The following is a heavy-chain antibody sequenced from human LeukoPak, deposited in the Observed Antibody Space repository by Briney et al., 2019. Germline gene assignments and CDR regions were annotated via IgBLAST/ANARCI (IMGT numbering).Heavy chain of an antibody. D-gene: IGHD6-19*01. CDR2: IIPIFGTA. Sequence: SVKVSCKASGGTFSSYAISWVRQAPGQGLEWMGGIIPIFGTANYAQKFQGRVTITADESTSTAYMELSSLRSEDTAVYYCARGKWAVASNFTYYYYYMDVWGKGTTVTVSS. CDR1: GGTFSSYA. J-gene: IGHJ6*03. CDR3: ARGKWAVASNFTYYYYYMDV. V-gene: IGHV1-69*13.